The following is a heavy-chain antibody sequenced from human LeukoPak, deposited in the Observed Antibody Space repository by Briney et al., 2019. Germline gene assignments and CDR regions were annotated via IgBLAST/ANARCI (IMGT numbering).Heavy chain of an antibody. CDR1: DGSISSYY. CDR3: ARDSGVRGVITDAFDI. J-gene: IGHJ3*02. V-gene: IGHV4-59*01. D-gene: IGHD3-10*01. Sequence: SETLSLTCTVSDGSISSYYWSWIRQPPGKGLEWIGYIYYSGSTNYNPSLKSRVTISLDTSKNQFSLKLSSVTAADTAVYYCARDSGVRGVITDAFDIWGQGTMVTVSS. CDR2: IYYSGST.